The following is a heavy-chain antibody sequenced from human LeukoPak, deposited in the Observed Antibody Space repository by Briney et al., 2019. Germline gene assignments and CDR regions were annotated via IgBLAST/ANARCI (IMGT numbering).Heavy chain of an antibody. CDR2: IYSGGST. J-gene: IGHJ4*02. V-gene: IGHV3-66*02. CDR1: GFTVSSNY. D-gene: IGHD3-10*01. CDR3: ARGGSGSYIYYFDY. Sequence: GGSLRLSCAASGFTVSSNYMSWVRQAPGKGLEWVSVIYSGGSTYYADSVKGRFTISRDNSRNTLHLQMNSLRAEDTAVYYCARGGSGSYIYYFDYWGQGTLVTVSS.